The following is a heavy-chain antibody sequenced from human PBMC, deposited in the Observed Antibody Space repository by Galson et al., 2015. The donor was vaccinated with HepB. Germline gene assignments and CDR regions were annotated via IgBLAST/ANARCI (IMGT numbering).Heavy chain of an antibody. Sequence: SLRLSCAASGFTFSSYWMHWVRQAPGKGLVWVSRINSDGSSASYADSVKGRFTISRDNAKNTLYLQMNSLRAEDTALYYCAKDISKDGSGTRGAFDIWGQGTMVTVSS. CDR3: AKDISKDGSGTRGAFDI. CDR2: INSDGSSA. J-gene: IGHJ3*02. D-gene: IGHD3-10*01. V-gene: IGHV3-74*01. CDR1: GFTFSSYW.